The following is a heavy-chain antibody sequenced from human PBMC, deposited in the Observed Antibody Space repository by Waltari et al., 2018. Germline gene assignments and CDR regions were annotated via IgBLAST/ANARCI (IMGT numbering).Heavy chain of an antibody. Sequence: QVQLVESGGGVVQPGRSLRLSCEASELTFSSYAMHWFRQAPGKGLEWVAVISYNTRNIDYVDSVKGRFTISRDNSKKTLFLQMNSLRAEDTAVYYCARDYCDRTNCHGMDVWGQGTTVTVSS. V-gene: IGHV3-30*04. CDR1: ELTFSSYA. J-gene: IGHJ6*02. D-gene: IGHD3-22*01. CDR3: ARDYCDRTNCHGMDV. CDR2: ISYNTRNI.